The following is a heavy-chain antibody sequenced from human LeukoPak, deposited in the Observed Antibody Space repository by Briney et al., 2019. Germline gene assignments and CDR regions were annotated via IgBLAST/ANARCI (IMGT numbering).Heavy chain of an antibody. D-gene: IGHD3-10*01. CDR1: GGSFSGYY. J-gene: IGHJ4*02. V-gene: IGHV4-34*01. Sequence: SETLSLTCAVYGGSFSGYYWSWIRKPPGKGLEWIGEINHSGSTNYNPSLKSRVTISVDTSKNQFSLKLSSVTAADTAVYYCARGQTSGITMVRGAFGYWGQGTLVTVSS. CDR3: ARGQTSGITMVRGAFGY. CDR2: INHSGST.